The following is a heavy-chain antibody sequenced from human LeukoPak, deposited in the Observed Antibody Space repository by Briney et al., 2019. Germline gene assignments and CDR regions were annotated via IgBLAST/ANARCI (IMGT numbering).Heavy chain of an antibody. V-gene: IGHV3-23*01. CDR1: GCTFRSYA. CDR3: AKDRIVANDY. D-gene: IGHD5-12*01. J-gene: IGHJ4*02. Sequence: GGSLRLSWAASGCTFRSYAINWVRPAPGKGLEWVSAISGRGDSTYYADSVKGRFTISRDNSQNTLYLQMNSLRAEDTAVYYCAKDRIVANDYWGQGTLVTVSS. CDR2: ISGRGDST.